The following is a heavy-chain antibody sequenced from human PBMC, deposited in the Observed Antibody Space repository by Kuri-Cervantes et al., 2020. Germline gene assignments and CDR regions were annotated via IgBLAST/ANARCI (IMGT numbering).Heavy chain of an antibody. CDR3: ARSYSGSWGLSY. V-gene: IGHV4-34*01. J-gene: IGHJ4*02. D-gene: IGHD1-26*01. CDR2: INHSGST. Sequence: GSLRLSCAVYGGSFSGYYWSWIRQPPGKGLEWIGEINHSGSTNYNPSLKSRVTISVDTSKNQFSLKLSSVTAADTAVYYCARSYSGSWGLSYWGQGTLVTVSS. CDR1: GGSFSGYY.